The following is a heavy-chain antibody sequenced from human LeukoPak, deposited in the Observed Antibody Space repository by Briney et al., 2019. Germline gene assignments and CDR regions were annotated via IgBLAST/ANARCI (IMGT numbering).Heavy chain of an antibody. CDR1: SSSTSSYY. V-gene: IGHV4-59*01. CDR2: IHYSGST. Sequence: PSETLSLTCTVSSSSTSSYYWSWIRQPPGKGLEWIGYIHYSGSTNYNPSLKSRVTISIDTSKNQFSLKLTSVTAADTAVYYCARARRDEYYFDYWGQGTLVTVSS. J-gene: IGHJ4*02. D-gene: IGHD2-21*02. CDR3: ARARRDEYYFDY.